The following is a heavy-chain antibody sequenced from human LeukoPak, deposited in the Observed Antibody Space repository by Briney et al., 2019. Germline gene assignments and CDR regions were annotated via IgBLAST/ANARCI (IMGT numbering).Heavy chain of an antibody. V-gene: IGHV3-23*01. CDR3: AKDMEIAVAAEAQY. CDR1: GFTFSSYA. J-gene: IGHJ4*02. D-gene: IGHD6-19*01. CDR2: ISGSGGST. Sequence: AGGSLRLSCAASGFTFSSYAMSWVRQAPGKGLEWVSAISGSGGSTYYADSVKGRFTISRDNSKNTLYLQMNSLRAEDTAVYYCAKDMEIAVAAEAQYWGQGTLVTVSS.